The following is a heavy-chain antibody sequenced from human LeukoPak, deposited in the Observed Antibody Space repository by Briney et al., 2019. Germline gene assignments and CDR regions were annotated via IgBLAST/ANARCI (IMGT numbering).Heavy chain of an antibody. Sequence: GGSLRLSCAASGFTFSGSAMHWVRQASGKGLEWVGCIRSKANSYATAYAASVKGRFTISRDYSKNTAYLQMNSLKTEDTAVYYCTARWAYYDFWSGNDYWGQGTLVTVSS. CDR2: IRSKANSYAT. J-gene: IGHJ4*02. V-gene: IGHV3-73*01. D-gene: IGHD3-3*01. CDR3: TARWAYYDFWSGNDY. CDR1: GFTFSGSA.